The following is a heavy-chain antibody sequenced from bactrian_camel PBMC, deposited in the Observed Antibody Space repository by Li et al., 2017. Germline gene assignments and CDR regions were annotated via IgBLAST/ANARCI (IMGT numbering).Heavy chain of an antibody. Sequence: HVQLVESGGGTVQAGGSLTPSCRASVPINRYCLAWFRQAPGKEREGVARIATGSGNTYYADSVKGRFTISQDNAKNTVYLQMNSLQPDDTAMYYCAAGLKWCYTVFCVVRRRVYVLGSGDPGHRL. V-gene: IGHV3S1*01. J-gene: IGHJ4*01. D-gene: IGHD3*01. CDR2: IATGSGNT. CDR3: AAGLKWCYTVFCVVRRRVYV. CDR1: VPINRYC.